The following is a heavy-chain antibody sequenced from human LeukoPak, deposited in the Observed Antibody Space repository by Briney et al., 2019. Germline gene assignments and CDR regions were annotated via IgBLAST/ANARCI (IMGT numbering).Heavy chain of an antibody. V-gene: IGHV1-18*01. Sequence: ASVKVSCKASGYTFTSYGISWVRQAPGQGLEWMGWISAYNGNTNYAQKLQGRVTMTTDTSTSTAYMELRSLRSDDTAVYYCAREENYSVSYGHAAFNIWGQGTMVTVSS. CDR2: ISAYNGNT. CDR1: GYTFTSYG. J-gene: IGHJ3*02. D-gene: IGHD1-26*01. CDR3: AREENYSVSYGHAAFNI.